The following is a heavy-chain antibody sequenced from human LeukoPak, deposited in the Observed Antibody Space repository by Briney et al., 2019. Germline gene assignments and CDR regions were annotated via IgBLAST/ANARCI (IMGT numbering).Heavy chain of an antibody. CDR1: GFTFSSYG. V-gene: IGHV3-33*01. CDR3: ARLAAAGHFDY. CDR2: IWYDGSNK. Sequence: GGSLRLSCAASGFTFSSYGMHWVRQAPGKGLEWVAVIWYDGSNKYYADSVKGRFTISRDNSKNTLYLQMNSLRAEDTAVYYCARLAAAGHFDYWGQGTLVTASS. J-gene: IGHJ4*02. D-gene: IGHD6-13*01.